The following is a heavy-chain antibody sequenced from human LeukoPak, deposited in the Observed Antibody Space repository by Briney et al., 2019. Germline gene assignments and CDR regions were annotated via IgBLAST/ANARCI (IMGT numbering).Heavy chain of an antibody. V-gene: IGHV1-18*01. CDR3: ASGAYGYCSGGSCYELDY. CDR2: ISAYNGNT. Sequence: ASVKVSCKASGYTFTNYGISWVRQAPGQGLEWMGWISAYNGNTNYAQNLQGRVTMTTDTSTSTAYMELRSLRSDDTAVYYCASGAYGYCSGGSCYELDYWGQGTLVIVSS. D-gene: IGHD2-15*01. CDR1: GYTFTNYG. J-gene: IGHJ4*02.